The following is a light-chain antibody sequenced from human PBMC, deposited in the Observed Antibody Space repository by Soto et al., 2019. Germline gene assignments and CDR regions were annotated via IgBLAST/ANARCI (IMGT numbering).Light chain of an antibody. J-gene: IGKJ1*01. CDR2: GAS. V-gene: IGKV3-15*01. CDR1: QSVSSN. Sequence: EMVMTQSPATLSVSPGERATLSCRASQSVSSNLAWYQQKPGQAPRLLIYGASTRATGIPARFSGSGSGTEFTLTISSLQSEDFAVYYCQQYNNWPRTF. CDR3: QQYNNWPRT.